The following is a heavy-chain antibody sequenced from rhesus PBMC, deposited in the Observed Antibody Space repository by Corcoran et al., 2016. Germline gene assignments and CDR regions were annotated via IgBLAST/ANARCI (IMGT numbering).Heavy chain of an antibody. Sequence: QVQLQESGPGLVKPLETLSLTCAVSCGSLSSNYWSWLRQAPGKGLEWIGDIYGSGSSTNYNPSLKSRVTLSVDTSKNQLSLKLSSVTAADTAVYYCARHLDVWGRGVLVTVSS. CDR1: CGSLSSNY. CDR2: IYGSGSST. CDR3: ARHLDV. V-gene: IGHV4S11*01. J-gene: IGHJ5-2*02.